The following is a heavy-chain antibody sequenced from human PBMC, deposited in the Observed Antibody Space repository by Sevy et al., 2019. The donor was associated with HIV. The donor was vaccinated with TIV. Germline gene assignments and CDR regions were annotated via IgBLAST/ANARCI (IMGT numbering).Heavy chain of an antibody. CDR2: IKKDGSEI. J-gene: IGHJ6*02. V-gene: IGHV3-7*03. D-gene: IGHD2-2*01. CDR1: GFTFSSYW. Sequence: GGSLRLSCAASGFTFSSYWMSWVRQAPGKGLEWVANIKKDGSEIYYVDSVKGRFTISRDNAKNSLYLQMNSLRVEDTAMYYCARDCSSTNCLWGLDVWGQGTTVTVSS. CDR3: ARDCSSTNCLWGLDV.